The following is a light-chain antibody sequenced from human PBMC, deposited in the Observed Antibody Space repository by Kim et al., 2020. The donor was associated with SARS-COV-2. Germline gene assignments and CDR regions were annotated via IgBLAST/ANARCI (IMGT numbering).Light chain of an antibody. J-gene: IGKJ5*01. V-gene: IGKV4-1*01. CDR3: QQYYGTPIT. Sequence: ATINCKSSQSVLYNSNNKNYLAWYQQKPGQPPKLLIYWASTRESGVPDRFSGSGSGTDFTLTISSLQAEDVAVYYCQQYYGTPITFGQGTRLEIK. CDR2: WAS. CDR1: QSVLYNSNNKNY.